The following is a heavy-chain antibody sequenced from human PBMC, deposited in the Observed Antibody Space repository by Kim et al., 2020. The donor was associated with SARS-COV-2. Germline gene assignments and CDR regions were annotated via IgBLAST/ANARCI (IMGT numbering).Heavy chain of an antibody. V-gene: IGHV1-8*01. J-gene: IGHJ6*02. Sequence: ASVKVSCKASGYTFTSYDINWVRQATGQGLEWMGWMNPNSGNTGYAQKFQGRVTMTRNTSISTAYMGLSSLRSEDTAVYYCARVPLYSNYLSIYYGMDVWGQGTTVTVSS. D-gene: IGHD4-4*01. CDR2: MNPNSGNT. CDR1: GYTFTSYD. CDR3: ARVPLYSNYLSIYYGMDV.